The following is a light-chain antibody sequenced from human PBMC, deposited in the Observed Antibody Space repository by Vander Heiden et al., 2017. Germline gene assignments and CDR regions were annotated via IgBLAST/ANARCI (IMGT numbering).Light chain of an antibody. CDR1: SSNIGSNY. V-gene: IGLV1-47*01. CDR3: AAWDDSLSVV. J-gene: IGLJ2*01. Sequence: QSVLTQPPSASGTPGQRVTTSCSGSSSNIGSNYVYWYQQLPGTAPKLLSYRNNQRPSGVPDRVSGSKSGNSASLDISGLRSEDEADYYCAAWDDSLSVVFGGGTKLTVL. CDR2: RNN.